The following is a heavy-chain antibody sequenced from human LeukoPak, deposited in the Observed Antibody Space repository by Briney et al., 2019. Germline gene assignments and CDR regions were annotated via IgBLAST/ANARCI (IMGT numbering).Heavy chain of an antibody. J-gene: IGHJ6*03. D-gene: IGHD2-15*01. CDR2: IIPIFGTA. CDR3: ARGYCSGGSCHDHYYYYYMDV. V-gene: IGHV1-69*06. Sequence: SVKVSCKASGGTFSSYAISWVRQAPGQGLEWMGRIIPIFGTANYAQKFQGRVTITADKSTSTAYMELSSLRSEDTAVYYCARGYCSGGSCHDHYYYYYMDVWGKGTTVIVSS. CDR1: GGTFSSYA.